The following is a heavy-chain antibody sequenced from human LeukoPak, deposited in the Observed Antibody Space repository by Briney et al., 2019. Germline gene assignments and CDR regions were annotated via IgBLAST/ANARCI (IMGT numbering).Heavy chain of an antibody. D-gene: IGHD1-26*01. CDR1: GYTFTSYG. J-gene: IGHJ4*02. V-gene: IGHV1-18*01. CDR3: ARGRRYSGSYYYFDY. CDR2: ISAYNGNT. Sequence: ASVKVSCKASGYTFTSYGISWVRQAPGQGLEWMGWISAYNGNTNYAQKLQGRVTMTRDTSTSTVYMELSSLRSEDTAVYYCARGRRYSGSYYYFDYWGQGTLVTVSS.